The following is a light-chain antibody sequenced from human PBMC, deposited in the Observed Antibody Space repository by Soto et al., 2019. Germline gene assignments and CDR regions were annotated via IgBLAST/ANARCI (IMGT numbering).Light chain of an antibody. J-gene: IGKJ2*01. CDR1: QSVSSSY. V-gene: IGKV3-20*01. CDR2: GAS. Sequence: EIVLTQSPGTLSLSPGERATLSCRASQSVSSSYLAWYQQKPGQAPRPLIYGASSRATGSPDRFSGSGSGTDFTLTISRLEQEDCAVYYCQQYGSSPSYTCGQGDTLESK. CDR3: QQYGSSPSYT.